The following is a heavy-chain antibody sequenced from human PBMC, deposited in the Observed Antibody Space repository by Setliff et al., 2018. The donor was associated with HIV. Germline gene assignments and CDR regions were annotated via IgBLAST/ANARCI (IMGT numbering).Heavy chain of an antibody. J-gene: IGHJ4*02. CDR2: IRYDGSNK. CDR3: VRGVFDY. Sequence: PGGSLRLSCAASELTFSNYAMTWVRQAPGKGLEWVAFIRYDGSNKYYADSVKGRFTISRDNTKNTLYLQMDILRAEDTGIYYCVRGVFDYWGQGVLVTVSS. CDR1: ELTFSNYA. V-gene: IGHV3-30*02.